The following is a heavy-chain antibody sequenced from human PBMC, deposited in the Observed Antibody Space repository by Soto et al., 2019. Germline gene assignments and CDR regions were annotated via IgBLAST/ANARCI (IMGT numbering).Heavy chain of an antibody. Sequence: QVQLQESGPGLVKPSETLSLTCTVSSGSIINYYWSWIRQPPGKGLEGIGFIYYSGSTNYNSYLSIRVTMSVDMSMQQLSPKLNSVTAADTAVYYCASRLTLATTTGDAFALWGQGTMVTVS. CDR3: ASRLTLATTTGDAFAL. J-gene: IGHJ3*01. V-gene: IGHV4-59*01. CDR1: SGSIINYY. D-gene: IGHD1-26*01. CDR2: IYYSGST.